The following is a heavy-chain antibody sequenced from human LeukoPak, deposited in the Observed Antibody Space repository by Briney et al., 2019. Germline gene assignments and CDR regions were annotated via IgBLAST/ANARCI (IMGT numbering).Heavy chain of an antibody. Sequence: PGGSLRLSCAASGFTFSSYWMHWVRQAPGKGLVWVSRINSDGSSTSYADSVKGRFTISRDNAKNTLYLQMNSLRAEDTAVYYCARAGSYYGSGSYYSYYYYYYGMDVWGQGTTVTVSS. J-gene: IGHJ6*02. CDR2: INSDGSST. V-gene: IGHV3-74*01. CDR3: ARAGSYYGSGSYYSYYYYYYGMDV. CDR1: GFTFSSYW. D-gene: IGHD3-10*01.